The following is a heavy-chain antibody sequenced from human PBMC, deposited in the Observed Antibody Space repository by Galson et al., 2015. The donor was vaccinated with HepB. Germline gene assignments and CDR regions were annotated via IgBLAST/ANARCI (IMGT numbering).Heavy chain of an antibody. V-gene: IGHV3-30-3*01. J-gene: IGHJ4*02. CDR1: RFTFSSYV. CDR3: ARDRAVYGSGRNFDY. D-gene: IGHD3-10*01. Sequence: SLRLSCAASRFTFSSYVMHWVRQAPGKGLEWAADISYDGSNKYYADSVKGRFTISRDNSKNTLYLQMDSLRPEDTAVYYCARDRAVYGSGRNFDYGGQGTLVTVSS. CDR2: ISYDGSNK.